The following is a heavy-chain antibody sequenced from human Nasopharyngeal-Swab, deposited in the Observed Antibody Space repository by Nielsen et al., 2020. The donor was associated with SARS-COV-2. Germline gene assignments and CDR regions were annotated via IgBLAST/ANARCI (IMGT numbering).Heavy chain of an antibody. Sequence: SLKISCAASGFTVSSNYMSWVRQAPGKGLEWVSVIYSGGGTRYADSVRGRFTISRDNSKNTLYLQMNSLRAEDTAVYYCARPEYDPWGQGTLVTVSS. D-gene: IGHD2/OR15-2a*01. CDR2: IYSGGGT. CDR1: GFTVSSNY. CDR3: ARPEYDP. J-gene: IGHJ5*02. V-gene: IGHV3-66*04.